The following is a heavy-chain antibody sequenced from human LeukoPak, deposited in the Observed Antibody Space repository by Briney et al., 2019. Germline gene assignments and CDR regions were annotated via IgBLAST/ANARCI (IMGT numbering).Heavy chain of an antibody. CDR1: GGSISSSSYY. J-gene: IGHJ4*02. D-gene: IGHD3-10*01. CDR2: VHYSGSI. V-gene: IGHV4-39*07. Sequence: PSETLSLTCTVSGGSISSSSYYWAWIRQPPGKGLEWIGSVHYSGSIYYNPSLKSRATLSLDTSKNQFSLRLSSVTAADTAVYYCAMGYYAAYYFDYWGQGTLVTVSS. CDR3: AMGYYAAYYFDY.